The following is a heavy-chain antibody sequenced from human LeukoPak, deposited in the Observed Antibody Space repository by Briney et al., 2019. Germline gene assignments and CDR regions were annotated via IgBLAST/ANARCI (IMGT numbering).Heavy chain of an antibody. Sequence: ASVKVSCKASGYTFTGYYMHWVRQAPGQGLEWMGWINPNSGGTNYAQKFQGRVTMTRDTPISTAYMELSRLRSDDTAVYYCARGSHMVAIFGVVLFDYWGQGTLVTVSS. CDR2: INPNSGGT. CDR1: GYTFTGYY. D-gene: IGHD3-3*01. CDR3: ARGSHMVAIFGVVLFDY. V-gene: IGHV1-2*02. J-gene: IGHJ4*02.